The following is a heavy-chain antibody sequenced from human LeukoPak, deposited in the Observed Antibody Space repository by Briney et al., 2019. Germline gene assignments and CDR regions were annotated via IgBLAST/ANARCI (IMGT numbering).Heavy chain of an antibody. D-gene: IGHD6-19*01. J-gene: IGHJ6*02. CDR1: GFTFSSYE. V-gene: IGHV3-48*03. CDR2: ISSSGSTI. CDR3: ARDPPSSGWYYYYYGMDV. Sequence: PSGGSLRLSCAASGFTFSSYEMNWVRQAPGKGLEWVSYISSSGSTIYYADSVKGRFTISRDNAKNSLYLQMNSLRAEDTAVYYCARDPPSSGWYYYYYGMDVRGQGTTVTVSS.